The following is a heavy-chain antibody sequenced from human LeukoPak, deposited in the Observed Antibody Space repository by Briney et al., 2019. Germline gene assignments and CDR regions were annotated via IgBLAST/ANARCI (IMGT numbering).Heavy chain of an antibody. CDR3: ARDQWLEY. CDR1: GFTFSGYI. V-gene: IGHV3-48*01. J-gene: IGHJ4*02. Sequence: PGGSLRLSCAASGFTFSGYIMNWVRQAPGKGLEWVSFIGTSGNPIYYADSVKGRFTVSRDNAKNSLYLQMNSLRAEDTAVYYCARDQWLEYWGQGTLVTVSS. CDR2: IGTSGNPI. D-gene: IGHD6-19*01.